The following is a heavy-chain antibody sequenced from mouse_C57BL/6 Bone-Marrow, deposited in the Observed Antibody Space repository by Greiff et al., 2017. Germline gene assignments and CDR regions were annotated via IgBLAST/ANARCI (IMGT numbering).Heavy chain of an antibody. CDR3: ARKGYSNYVDY. J-gene: IGHJ2*01. CDR2: IDPSDSYT. CDR1: GYTFTSYW. D-gene: IGHD2-5*01. Sequence: QVQLQQPGAELVMPGASVKLSCKASGYTFTSYWMHWVKQRPGQGLEWIGEIDPSDSYTNYNQKFKGKSTLTVDKSSSTAYMQLSSLTSEDSAVYYCARKGYSNYVDYWGQGTTLTVSS. V-gene: IGHV1-69*01.